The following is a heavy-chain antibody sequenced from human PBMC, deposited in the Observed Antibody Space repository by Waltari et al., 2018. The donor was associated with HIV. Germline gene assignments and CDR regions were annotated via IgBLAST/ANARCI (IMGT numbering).Heavy chain of an antibody. CDR3: AISSISMVRGGTPIGGMDV. CDR1: GYSFTSSW. J-gene: IGHJ6*02. CDR2: NSPGDSAT. D-gene: IGHD3-10*01. Sequence: EVQLVQSGAEVKKPGESLQISCQGSGYSFTSSWIGWVRQMPGKGLEWMGINSPGDSATRSTPFSHGQFTMSADKCISTAYLQGSCLKASDTAMYYCAISSISMVRGGTPIGGMDVWGQGTTVTVSS. V-gene: IGHV5-51*03.